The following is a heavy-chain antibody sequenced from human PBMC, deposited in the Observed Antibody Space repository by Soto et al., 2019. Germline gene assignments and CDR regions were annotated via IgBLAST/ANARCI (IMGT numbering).Heavy chain of an antibody. J-gene: IGHJ3*02. CDR2: IYPGDSDT. CDR3: ARPHFIAVAGSGAFDI. D-gene: IGHD6-19*01. Sequence: EVQLVQSGAEVKKPGESLKISCKGSGYSFTSYWIGWVRQVPGKGLEWMGIIYPGDSDTRYSPSFQGQVTISADKSISTACLQWSRLKASDTAMYYCARPHFIAVAGSGAFDIWGQGTMVTVSS. V-gene: IGHV5-51*03. CDR1: GYSFTSYW.